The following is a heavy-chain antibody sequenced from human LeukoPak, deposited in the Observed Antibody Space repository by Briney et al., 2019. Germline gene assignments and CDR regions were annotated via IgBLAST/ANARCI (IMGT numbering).Heavy chain of an antibody. D-gene: IGHD6-13*01. CDR3: ARVRPASSWSPTNQGHHRYFDF. J-gene: IGHJ4*02. Sequence: ASVKVSCKASGYTFINYGITWVRQAPGQGLEWMGWISPYNGNTKYLQKLQGRVTMTTDTSTSTAYMEVRSLRSDDTAVYYCARVRPASSWSPTNQGHHRYFDFWGQGTLVTVSS. V-gene: IGHV1-18*01. CDR1: GYTFINYG. CDR2: ISPYNGNT.